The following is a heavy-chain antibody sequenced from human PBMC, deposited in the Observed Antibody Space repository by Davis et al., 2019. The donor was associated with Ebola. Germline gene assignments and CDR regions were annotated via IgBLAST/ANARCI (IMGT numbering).Heavy chain of an antibody. J-gene: IGHJ6*03. CDR1: VGSFSGYY. D-gene: IGHD2-2*01. V-gene: IGHV4-34*01. Sequence: SETLSLTCAVYVGSFSGYYWSWIRQPPGKGLEWIGEINHSGSTNYNPSLKSRVTISVDTSKNQFSLKLSSVTAADTAVYYCAALSSTSSYYYYYYMDVWGKGTTVTVSS. CDR2: INHSGST. CDR3: AALSSTSSYYYYYYMDV.